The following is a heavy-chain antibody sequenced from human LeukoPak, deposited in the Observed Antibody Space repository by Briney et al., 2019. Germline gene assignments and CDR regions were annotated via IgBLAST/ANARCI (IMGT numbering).Heavy chain of an antibody. J-gene: IGHJ4*02. V-gene: IGHV4-59*08. CDR1: GGSISSYY. CDR3: AKEGSGYYPFIDY. Sequence: SETLSLTCTVSGGSISSYYWSWIRQPPGKGLEWIGYIYYSGSTNYNPSLKSRVTISVDTSKNQFSLKLSSVTAADTAVYYCAKEGSGYYPFIDYWGQGTLVTVSS. CDR2: IYYSGST. D-gene: IGHD3-22*01.